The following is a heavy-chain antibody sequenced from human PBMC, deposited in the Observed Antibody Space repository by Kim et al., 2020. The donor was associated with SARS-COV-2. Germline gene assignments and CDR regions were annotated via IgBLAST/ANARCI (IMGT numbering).Heavy chain of an antibody. J-gene: IGHJ5*02. D-gene: IGHD3-10*01. V-gene: IGHV4-39*01. CDR2: IYYTGTT. CDR3: ARHSPKVRGVVPCWFAP. Sequence: SETLSLTCSVSGDSISSTTYYWGWVRQPPGRGLEWIGSIYYTGTTHYTPSLKSRFTISVDTSRNQFSLRLRSVTAADTAVYYCARHSPKVRGVVPCWFAP. CDR1: GDSISSTTYY.